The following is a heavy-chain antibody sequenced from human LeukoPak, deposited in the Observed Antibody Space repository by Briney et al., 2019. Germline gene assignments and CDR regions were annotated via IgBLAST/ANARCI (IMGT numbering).Heavy chain of an antibody. CDR2: ISYDGSNK. Sequence: GGSLRLSCAASGFTFSSYAMHWVRQAPGKGLEWVAVISYDGSNKYYADSVKGRFTISRDNSKSTLYLQMNSLRAEDTAVYYCARDYGDYDYYYYGMDVWGQGTTVTVSS. D-gene: IGHD4-17*01. J-gene: IGHJ6*02. CDR1: GFTFSSYA. CDR3: ARDYGDYDYYYYGMDV. V-gene: IGHV3-30-3*01.